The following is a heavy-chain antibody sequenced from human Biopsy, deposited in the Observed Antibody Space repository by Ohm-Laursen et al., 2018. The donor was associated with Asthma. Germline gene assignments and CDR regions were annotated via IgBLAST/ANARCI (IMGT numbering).Heavy chain of an antibody. J-gene: IGHJ6*02. CDR3: ARHPYVDGSDNYYYRGNDYYLGMDV. V-gene: IGHV1-69*01. Sequence: SSAKVSCKASVGTFSSYSVSWVRQAPGQGLEWMGGIIPIFGTANYAQNFQGRVTIPADESTSTAYMELSSLRSEDTAVYYCARHPYVDGSDNYYYRGNDYYLGMDVWGQGTTVTVSS. CDR2: IIPIFGTA. CDR1: VGTFSSYS. D-gene: IGHD3-10*01.